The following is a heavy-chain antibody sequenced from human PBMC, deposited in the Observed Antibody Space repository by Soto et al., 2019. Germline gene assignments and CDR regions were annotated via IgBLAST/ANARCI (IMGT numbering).Heavy chain of an antibody. CDR1: GGSISSSSYY. Sequence: AETLARTFTVSGGSISSSSYYWGWIRQPPVKVLEWIGSIHYNGSTYYNPPPKSRVTISLYTSNNKFSLKLRSVTAADTAVYYCAGHSYYGSGNCYYGMEAWGEGRTVNVSS. J-gene: IGHJ6*04. D-gene: IGHD3-10*01. V-gene: IGHV4-39*01. CDR3: AGHSYYGSGNCYYGMEA. CDR2: IHYNGST.